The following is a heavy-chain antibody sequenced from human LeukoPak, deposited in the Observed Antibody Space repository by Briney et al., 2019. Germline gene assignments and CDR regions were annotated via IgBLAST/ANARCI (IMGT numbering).Heavy chain of an antibody. J-gene: IGHJ4*02. CDR2: ITGTGHIT. D-gene: IGHD3-16*01. V-gene: IGHV3-23*01. CDR3: ARDRLGAMLFFDS. Sequence: GGSLRLSCAASGFTFSSYGMSWVRQAPGKGLEWVSAITGTGHITYYADSVKGRFTISRDNPKNTLYLQMNSLRAEDTALYYCARDRLGAMLFFDSWGQGTLVTVSS. CDR1: GFTFSSYG.